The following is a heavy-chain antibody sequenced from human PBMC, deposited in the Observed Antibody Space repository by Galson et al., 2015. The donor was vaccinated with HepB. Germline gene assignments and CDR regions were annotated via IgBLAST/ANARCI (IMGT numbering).Heavy chain of an antibody. Sequence: SVKVSCKASGYTFTSYGISWVRLAPGQGLGWMGWISAYNGNTNYAQKLQGRVTMTTDTSTSTAYMELRSLRSDDTAVYYCARGGPDYGDYALDYWGQGTLVTVSS. V-gene: IGHV1-18*04. CDR2: ISAYNGNT. J-gene: IGHJ4*02. CDR1: GYTFTSYG. CDR3: ARGGPDYGDYALDY. D-gene: IGHD4-17*01.